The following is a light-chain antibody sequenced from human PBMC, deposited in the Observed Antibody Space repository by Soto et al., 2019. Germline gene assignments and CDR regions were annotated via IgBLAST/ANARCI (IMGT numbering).Light chain of an antibody. CDR2: TTF. V-gene: IGKV3-20*01. Sequence: EIVLTQSPGTLSLSPGGRATLSCRASQIVDSGHLAWYQQKPGQAPRLLIYTTFNRATGIPDRFSGSGSGTDFTLTISRLEPEDFALYFCQQYAGSPFTFGGGTRVEIK. CDR3: QQYAGSPFT. J-gene: IGKJ4*01. CDR1: QIVDSGH.